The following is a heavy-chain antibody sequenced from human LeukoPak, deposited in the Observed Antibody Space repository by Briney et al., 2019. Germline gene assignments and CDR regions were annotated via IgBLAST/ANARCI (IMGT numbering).Heavy chain of an antibody. D-gene: IGHD3/OR15-3a*01. Sequence: SETLSLTCTVSGVSISSSNSYWGWIRQPPGKGLEWIGSIYYSGNTYYNACLKSQVSISIDTSKNQFSLRLTSVTAADTAVYYCARQTGSGLFILPGGQGTLVTVSS. J-gene: IGHJ4*02. CDR2: IYYSGNT. CDR3: ARQTGSGLFILP. CDR1: GVSISSSNSY. V-gene: IGHV4-39*01.